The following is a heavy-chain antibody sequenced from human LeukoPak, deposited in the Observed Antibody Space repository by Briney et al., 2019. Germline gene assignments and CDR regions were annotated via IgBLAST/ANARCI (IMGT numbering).Heavy chain of an antibody. V-gene: IGHV1-18*01. CDR1: GYTFTSYG. CDR2: ISAYNGNT. D-gene: IGHD4-17*01. CDR3: ARDVRDYGDYSY. Sequence: ASVKVSCKASGYTFTSYGISWVRQAPGQGLGWMGWISAYNGNTNYAQKLQGRVTMTTDTSTSTAYMELRSLRSDDTAVYYCARDVRDYGDYSYWGQGTLVTVSS. J-gene: IGHJ4*02.